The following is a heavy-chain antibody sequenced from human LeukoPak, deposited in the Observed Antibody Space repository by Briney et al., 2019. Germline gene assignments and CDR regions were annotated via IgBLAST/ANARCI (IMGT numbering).Heavy chain of an antibody. Sequence: SETLSLTCAVYGGSFSGYYWSWIRQPPGKGLEWIGEINHSGGTNYNPSLKSRVTISVDTSKNQFSLKLSSVTAADTAVYYCARGGKYYYGSGILQGWFDPWGQGTLVTVSS. D-gene: IGHD3-10*01. V-gene: IGHV4-34*01. CDR2: INHSGGT. CDR3: ARGGKYYYGSGILQGWFDP. CDR1: GGSFSGYY. J-gene: IGHJ5*02.